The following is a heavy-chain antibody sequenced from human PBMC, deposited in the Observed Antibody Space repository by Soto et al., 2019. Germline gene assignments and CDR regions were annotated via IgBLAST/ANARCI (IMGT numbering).Heavy chain of an antibody. CDR3: ARALTTGFYGVDV. J-gene: IGHJ6*02. V-gene: IGHV1-69*06. CDR1: GGTFSSTD. Sequence: QVQLVQSGAEVKKPGSSVKVSCKASGGTFSSTDIAWVRQAPGQGLEWMGGIIPLFGTTNYAQKFQGRVTLTADKSTSTAYMEMSSLRSEDTAVDYCARALTTGFYGVDVWGQGPTVTVSS. CDR2: IIPLFGTT. D-gene: IGHD4-4*01.